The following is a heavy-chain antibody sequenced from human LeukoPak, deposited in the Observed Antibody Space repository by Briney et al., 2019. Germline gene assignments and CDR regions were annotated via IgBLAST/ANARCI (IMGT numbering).Heavy chain of an antibody. D-gene: IGHD1-26*01. Sequence: SETLSLTCSVSGGSVGSAGYYWTWIRQPPGKGLGWIGHTYYSGNTNYNPFLKSRVTMSLDPSNNWFSLKLSSVTAADTAVYYCARSQSQSGTYRYYFHYWGQGTLVTVSS. CDR3: ARSQSQSGTYRYYFHY. V-gene: IGHV4-61*08. J-gene: IGHJ4*02. CDR1: GGSVGSAGYY. CDR2: TYYSGNT.